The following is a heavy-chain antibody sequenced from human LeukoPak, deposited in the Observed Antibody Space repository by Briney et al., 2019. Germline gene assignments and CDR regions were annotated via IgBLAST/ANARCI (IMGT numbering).Heavy chain of an antibody. J-gene: IGHJ5*02. CDR1: GGSISSYY. V-gene: IGHV4-59*01. D-gene: IGHD2-15*01. CDR3: ARAGGYFWFDP. Sequence: SETLSLTCTVSGGSISSYYWSWIRLPPGKGLEWIGYISYSGGTNYNPSLKSRVTISVDTSKNQFSLKLSSVTAADTAVYYCARAGGYFWFDPWGRGTLVTVSP. CDR2: ISYSGGT.